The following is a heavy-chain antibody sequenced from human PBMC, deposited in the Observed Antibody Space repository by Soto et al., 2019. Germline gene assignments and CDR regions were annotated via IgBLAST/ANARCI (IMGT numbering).Heavy chain of an antibody. Sequence: SETLSLTCTVSGGSISISPYYWGWIRQPPGKGLEWIESIYYSGSTHYNPSLKSRVTVSVDTSKNQFSLKLTSVTAADTAVYFCVSHRNYIVVSGSFFDYWSQGTLVTVSS. CDR2: IYYSGST. V-gene: IGHV4-39*01. CDR3: VSHRNYIVVSGSFFDY. J-gene: IGHJ4*02. CDR1: GGSISISPYY. D-gene: IGHD6-19*01.